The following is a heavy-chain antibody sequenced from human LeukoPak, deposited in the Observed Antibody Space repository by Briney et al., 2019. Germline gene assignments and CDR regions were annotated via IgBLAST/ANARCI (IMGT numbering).Heavy chain of an antibody. CDR3: AKDAYGSGSYFNWFDP. J-gene: IGHJ5*02. CDR2: ISGSGGST. Sequence: PGGSLRLSCAASGFTFSSYAMSWVRQAPGKGLEWVSAISGSGGSTYYADSVKGRFTISRDNSKNTLYLQMNSLRAEDTAVYYCAKDAYGSGSYFNWFDPWGQGTLVTVSS. D-gene: IGHD3-10*01. V-gene: IGHV3-23*01. CDR1: GFTFSSYA.